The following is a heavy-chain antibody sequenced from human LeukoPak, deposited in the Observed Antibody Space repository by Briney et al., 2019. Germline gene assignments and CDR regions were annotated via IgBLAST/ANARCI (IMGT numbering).Heavy chain of an antibody. CDR1: GFTFSSYG. V-gene: IGHV3-30*02. CDR3: SWDHTGKEDI. J-gene: IGHJ3*02. CDR2: IRYDGSNK. Sequence: GGSLRLSCAASGFTFSSYGMHWVRQAPGKGLEWVAFIRYDGSNKYYADSVKGRFTISRDNSKNTLYLQMNSLRAEDTAVYYCSWDHTGKEDIWGQGTMVTVSS. D-gene: IGHD2-8*02.